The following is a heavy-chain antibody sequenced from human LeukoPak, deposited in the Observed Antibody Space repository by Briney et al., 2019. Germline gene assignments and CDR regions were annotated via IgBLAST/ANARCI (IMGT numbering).Heavy chain of an antibody. CDR2: ISGSGGST. Sequence: GGSLRLSCAASGFTFSSYAMSWVRQAPGKGLEWVSAISGSGGSTYYADSVKGRFTISKDNSKNTLSLQMNSLRAEDRAVYYCAKASSTIPAQYFQHWGQATLVTVPS. D-gene: IGHD5-24*01. V-gene: IGHV3-23*01. CDR1: GFTFSSYA. J-gene: IGHJ1*01. CDR3: AKASSTIPAQYFQH.